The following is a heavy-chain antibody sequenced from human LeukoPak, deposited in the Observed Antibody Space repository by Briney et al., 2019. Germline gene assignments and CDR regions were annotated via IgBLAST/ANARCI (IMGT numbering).Heavy chain of an antibody. CDR1: GGSISSGGYS. D-gene: IGHD6-13*01. V-gene: IGHV4-61*08. CDR2: ICYSGST. J-gene: IGHJ4*02. Sequence: SETLSLTCAVSGGSISSGGYSWSWIRQPPGKGLEWIGYICYSGSTKYNPSLKSRITISLDTSKKQFSLNLRSVTAADTAVYYCARYSSSWYYFDYWGQGTLVTVSS. CDR3: ARYSSSWYYFDY.